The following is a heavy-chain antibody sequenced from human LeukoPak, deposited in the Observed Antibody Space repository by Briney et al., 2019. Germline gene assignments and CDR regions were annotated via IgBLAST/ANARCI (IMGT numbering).Heavy chain of an antibody. CDR1: GGSISSYY. D-gene: IGHD5-12*01. CDR2: IYYSGST. V-gene: IGHV4-59*08. J-gene: IGHJ4*02. Sequence: SETLSLTCTVSGGSISSYYWSWIRRPPGEGLEWIGYIYYSGSTNYNPSFKSRVTISVDTSQNQFSLELRSVTAADTAVYYCARLLSGYSGYADYWGQGTLVTVSS. CDR3: ARLLSGYSGYADY.